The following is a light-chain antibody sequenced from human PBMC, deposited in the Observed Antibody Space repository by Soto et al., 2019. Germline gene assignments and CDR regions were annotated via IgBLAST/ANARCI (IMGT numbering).Light chain of an antibody. CDR3: QQSNSFPRT. CDR2: AAS. Sequence: DIQMTQSPSSVSASVGARATITGRTGPGISSGFDWYQQKPGKAPKHLIYAASSLKSGVPSRFSGSGSGTDFTLTISSLQPEDIATYYCQQSNSFPRTFGQGTKVEIK. J-gene: IGKJ1*01. CDR1: PGISSG. V-gene: IGKV1-12*01.